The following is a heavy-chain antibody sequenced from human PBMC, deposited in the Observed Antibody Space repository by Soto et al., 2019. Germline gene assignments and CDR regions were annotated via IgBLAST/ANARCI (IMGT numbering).Heavy chain of an antibody. CDR2: IRAIRSAI. J-gene: IGHJ4*02. Sequence: QLVESGGGLVQPGGSLRLSCAASGLTFSEYPMNGVRQAPGKGLVWVSSIRAIRSAIYFADSVRGRFTISRDNARNSLYMQMTSVRDEETAGYYCAREAPSFVSWGQGPLVTVSS. V-gene: IGHV3-48*02. CDR1: GLTFSEYP. CDR3: AREAPSFVS.